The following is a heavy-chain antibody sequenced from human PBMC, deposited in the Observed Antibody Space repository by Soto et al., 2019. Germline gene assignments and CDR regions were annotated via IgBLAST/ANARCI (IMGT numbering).Heavy chain of an antibody. CDR2: IYYSGST. CDR3: ARDRWLMTTVTMRAFDI. Sequence: QVQLQESGPGLVKPSETLSLTCTVSGGSVSSGSYYWSWIRQPPGKGLEWIGYIYYSGSTNYNPSLKSRVTISVDTSKNQFSLKLSSVTAADTAVYYCARDRWLMTTVTMRAFDIWGQGTMVTVSS. J-gene: IGHJ3*02. V-gene: IGHV4-61*01. CDR1: GGSVSSGSYY. D-gene: IGHD4-17*01.